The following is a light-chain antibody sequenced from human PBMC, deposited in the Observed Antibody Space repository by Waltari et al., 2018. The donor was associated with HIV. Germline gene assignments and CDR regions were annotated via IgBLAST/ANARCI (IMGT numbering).Light chain of an antibody. CDR2: GAS. V-gene: IGKV3-20*01. CDR3: QQYATASFT. CDR1: QSVSSSY. J-gene: IGKJ3*01. Sequence: DIVLTQSPGTPSLSPGERATLSCRASQSVSSSYLAWYQQKSGQAPRLLIYGASSRAAGIPDRFSGSGSGTDFSLTIRRLEPEDFAVYFCQQYATASFTFGPGTKVDIK.